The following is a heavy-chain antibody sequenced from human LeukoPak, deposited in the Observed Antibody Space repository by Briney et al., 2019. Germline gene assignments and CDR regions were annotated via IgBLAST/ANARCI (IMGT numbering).Heavy chain of an antibody. CDR2: IIPIFGIA. D-gene: IGHD3-9*01. V-gene: IGHV1-69*04. CDR1: GGTFSSYA. Sequence: SVKVSCKASGGTFSSYAISWVRQAPGQGLEWMGRIIPIFGIANYAQKFQGRVTITADKSTSTAYMDLSSLRSEDTAVYYCARGESDILTGVSGPCFDPWGQGTLVTVSS. CDR3: ARGESDILTGVSGPCFDP. J-gene: IGHJ5*02.